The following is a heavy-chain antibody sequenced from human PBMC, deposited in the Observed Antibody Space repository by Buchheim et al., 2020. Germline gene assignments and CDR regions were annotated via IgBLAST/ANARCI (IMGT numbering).Heavy chain of an antibody. CDR2: IYYSGST. CDR3: ARSDVNSGLYTDSFDY. CDR1: GGSVSSGSYY. J-gene: IGHJ4*02. D-gene: IGHD7-27*01. V-gene: IGHV4-61*01. Sequence: QVQLQESGPGLVKPSETLSLTCTVSGGSVSSGSYYWSWIRQPPGKGLEWIGYIYYSGSTNYNPSLKSRVTISVDTSKNQFSLKLSSVTAADTAVYYCARSDVNSGLYTDSFDYWGQGTL.